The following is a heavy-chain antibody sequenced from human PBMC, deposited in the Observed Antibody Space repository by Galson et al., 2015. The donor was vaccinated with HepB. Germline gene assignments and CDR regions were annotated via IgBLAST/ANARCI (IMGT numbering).Heavy chain of an antibody. Sequence: SVKVSCKASGYTFTSYAMHWVRQAPGQRLEWMGWINAGNGNTKYSQKFQGRVTITRGTSASTAYMELSSLRSEDTAVYYCARTFHGDPILEGHYYYYYYGMDVWGQGTTVTVSS. J-gene: IGHJ6*02. CDR2: INAGNGNT. V-gene: IGHV1-3*01. CDR1: GYTFTSYA. D-gene: IGHD4-17*01. CDR3: ARTFHGDPILEGHYYYYYYGMDV.